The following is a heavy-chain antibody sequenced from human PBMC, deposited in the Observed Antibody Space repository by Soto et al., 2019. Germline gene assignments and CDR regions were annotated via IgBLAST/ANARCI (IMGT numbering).Heavy chain of an antibody. CDR2: IYYSGST. J-gene: IGHJ4*02. Sequence: SETLSLTCTVSGGSISSYYWSWIRQPPGKGLEWIGYIYYSGSTNYNPSLKSRVTISVDTSKNQFSLKLSSVTAADTAVYYCARAPASYYDLRPFDYWGQGTLVTVSS. CDR1: GGSISSYY. CDR3: ARAPASYYDLRPFDY. D-gene: IGHD3-3*01. V-gene: IGHV4-59*12.